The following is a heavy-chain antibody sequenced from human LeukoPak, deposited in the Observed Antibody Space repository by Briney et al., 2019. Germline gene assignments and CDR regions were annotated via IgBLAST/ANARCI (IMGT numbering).Heavy chain of an antibody. V-gene: IGHV5-51*01. D-gene: IGHD3-22*01. CDR1: GYSFTTYW. CDR2: IYHDESDT. J-gene: IGHJ3*02. Sequence: PGESLKISCRGSGYSFTTYWIGWVRQMPGKGLEWMGIIYHDESDTRYTPSFQGQGTMSADKSINTAFLQWSSLKASDTAMYYCATKGGGSSGYLNAFDIWGQGTMVTVSS. CDR3: ATKGGGSSGYLNAFDI.